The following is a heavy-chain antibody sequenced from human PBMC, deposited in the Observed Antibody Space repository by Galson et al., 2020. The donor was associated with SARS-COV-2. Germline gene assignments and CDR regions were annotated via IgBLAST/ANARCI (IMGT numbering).Heavy chain of an antibody. J-gene: IGHJ6*02. D-gene: IGHD3-10*01. CDR1: GGPISSYY. Sequence: ASETLSLTCTVSGGPISSYYWSWIRQPPGKGLEWIGYIYYSGSTNYNPSLKSRVTISVDTSKNQFSLKLSSVTAADTAVYYCARVSANEYYYGSGSYGLYYYYGMDVWGQGTTVTVSS. V-gene: IGHV4-59*01. CDR2: IYYSGST. CDR3: ARVSANEYYYGSGSYGLYYYYGMDV.